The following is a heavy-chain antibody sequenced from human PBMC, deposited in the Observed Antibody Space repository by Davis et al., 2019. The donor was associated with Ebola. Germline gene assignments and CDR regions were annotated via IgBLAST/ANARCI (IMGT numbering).Heavy chain of an antibody. CDR1: GYTFTSYY. D-gene: IGHD6-19*01. V-gene: IGHV1-46*01. CDR2: INPSGGST. Sequence: AASVKVSCKASGYTFTSYYMHWVRQAPGQGLEWMGIINPSGGSTSYAQKFQGRVTITADESTSTAYMELSSLRAEATAVYYCARVSGWGPYNWFDPWGQGTLVTVSS. J-gene: IGHJ5*02. CDR3: ARVSGWGPYNWFDP.